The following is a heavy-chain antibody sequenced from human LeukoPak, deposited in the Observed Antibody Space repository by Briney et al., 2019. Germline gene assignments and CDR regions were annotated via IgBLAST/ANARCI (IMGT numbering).Heavy chain of an antibody. J-gene: IGHJ3*02. V-gene: IGHV3-53*01. Sequence: GGSLTLSCAASGFTVSSNYMSWVRQDPGKGLEWVSVIYSGGSTYYADSVKGRFTISRDNSKNTLYLQMNSLRAEDTAVFYCARGSYGSGSFAFDIWGQGTMVTVSS. D-gene: IGHD3-10*01. CDR2: IYSGGST. CDR1: GFTVSSNY. CDR3: ARGSYGSGSFAFDI.